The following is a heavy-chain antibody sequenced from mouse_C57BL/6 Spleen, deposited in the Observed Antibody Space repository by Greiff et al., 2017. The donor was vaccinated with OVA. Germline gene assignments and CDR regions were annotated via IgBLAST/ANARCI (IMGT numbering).Heavy chain of an antibody. CDR1: GYTFTSYW. V-gene: IGHV1-64*01. Sequence: VKLMEPGAELVKPGASVKLSCKASGYTFTSYWMHWVKQRPGQGLEWIGMIHPNSGSTNYNEKFKSKATLTVDKSSSTAYMQLSSLTSEDSAVYYCARSSSGYNYYAMDYWGQGTSVTVSS. CDR3: ARSSSGYNYYAMDY. J-gene: IGHJ4*01. CDR2: IHPNSGST. D-gene: IGHD3-2*02.